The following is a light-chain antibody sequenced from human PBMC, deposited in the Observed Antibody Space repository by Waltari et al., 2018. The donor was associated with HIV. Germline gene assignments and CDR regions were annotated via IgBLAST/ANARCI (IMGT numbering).Light chain of an antibody. CDR3: QQYNDWPLFT. J-gene: IGKJ3*01. CDR1: QSISNN. CDR2: GAS. V-gene: IGKV3-15*01. Sequence: EIVMTQSPATLSVSPGDRATLSCRASQSISNNSAWYQQKPGQPPRLLIYGASTRATGVPARFSGSGSGTDFTLTINSLQSEDFAVYCCQQYNDWPLFTFGPGTKVEIK.